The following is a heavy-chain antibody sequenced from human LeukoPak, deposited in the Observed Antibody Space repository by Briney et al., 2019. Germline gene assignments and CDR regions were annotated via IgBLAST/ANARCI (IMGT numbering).Heavy chain of an antibody. CDR2: ISGSGGST. CDR1: GFTFGTYG. J-gene: IGHJ3*02. CDR3: AKDRYGGNSGAFDI. Sequence: GGSLRLSCAASGFTFGTYGMSWIRQAPGKGLEWVSGISGSGGSTYYADSVKGRFTISRDNSKNTLYLQMNSLRAEDTAVYYCAKDRYGGNSGAFDIWGQGTMVTVSS. D-gene: IGHD4-23*01. V-gene: IGHV3-23*01.